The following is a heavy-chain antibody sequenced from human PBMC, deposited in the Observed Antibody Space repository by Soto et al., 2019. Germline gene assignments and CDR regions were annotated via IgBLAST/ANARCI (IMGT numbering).Heavy chain of an antibody. CDR2: IGTAGGT. CDR1: GFTFSSYD. CDR3: ARGSSDGYKSNDY. Sequence: GGSLRLSCAASGFTFSSYDMHWVRQATGKGLEWVSAIGTAGGTYYPGSVKGRFTISRENAKNSLYLQMNSLRAEDTAVYYCARGSSDGYKSNDYWGQGTLVTVSS. V-gene: IGHV3-13*01. J-gene: IGHJ4*02. D-gene: IGHD5-12*01.